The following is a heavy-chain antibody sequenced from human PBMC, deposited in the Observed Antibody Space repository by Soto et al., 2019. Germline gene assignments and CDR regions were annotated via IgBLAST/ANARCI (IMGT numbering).Heavy chain of an antibody. Sequence: PSETLSLTCAVYGGSVSGYYWSRIRQPPGKGLEWIGEINHSGSTNYNPSLKSRVTISVDTSKNQFSLKLSSVTAADTAVYYCARAGWSRLVPDFDYWGQGTRVTVSS. V-gene: IGHV4-34*01. J-gene: IGHJ4*02. D-gene: IGHD2-8*02. CDR3: ARAGWSRLVPDFDY. CDR1: GGSVSGYY. CDR2: INHSGST.